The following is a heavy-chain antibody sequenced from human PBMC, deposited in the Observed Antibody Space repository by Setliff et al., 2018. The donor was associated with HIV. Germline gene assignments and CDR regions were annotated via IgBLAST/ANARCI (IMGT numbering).Heavy chain of an antibody. CDR2: IYYSGST. V-gene: IGHV4-39*07. CDR3: ARGNGYSYGLMSAFDI. Sequence: SETLSLTCTVSSGSISSSIFYWGWIRQPPGKGLEWIGSIYYSGSTYYNPSPKSRVTISLDTSKNRFSLKLSSVTAADTAVYYCARGNGYSYGLMSAFDIWGQGTMVTVSS. CDR1: SGSISSSIFY. D-gene: IGHD5-18*01. J-gene: IGHJ3*02.